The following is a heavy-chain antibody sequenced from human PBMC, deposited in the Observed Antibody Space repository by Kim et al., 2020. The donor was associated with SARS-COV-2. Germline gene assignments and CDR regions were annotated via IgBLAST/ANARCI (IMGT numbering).Heavy chain of an antibody. D-gene: IGHD3-10*01. Sequence: GGSLRLSCAASGFTFDDYAMHWVRQAPGKGLEWVSGISWNSGSIGYADSVKGRFTISRDNAKNSLYLQMNSLRAEDTALYYCAKIGTSPMVRGVNLYYYYGMDVWGQGTTVTVSS. J-gene: IGHJ6*02. CDR2: ISWNSGSI. CDR1: GFTFDDYA. CDR3: AKIGTSPMVRGVNLYYYYGMDV. V-gene: IGHV3-9*01.